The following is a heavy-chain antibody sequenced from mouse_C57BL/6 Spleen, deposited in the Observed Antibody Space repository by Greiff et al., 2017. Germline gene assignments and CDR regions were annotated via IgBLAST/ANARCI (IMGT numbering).Heavy chain of an antibody. CDR3: ARAPARDY. CDR1: GYSITSGYY. V-gene: IGHV3-6*01. CDR2: ISYDGSN. Sequence: EVKLQESGPGLVKPSQSLSLTCSVTGYSITSGYYWNWIRQFPGNKLEWMGYISYDGSNNYNPSLKNRISITRDTSKNQFFLKLNSVTTEDTATYYCARAPARDYWGQGTSVTVSS. J-gene: IGHJ4*01.